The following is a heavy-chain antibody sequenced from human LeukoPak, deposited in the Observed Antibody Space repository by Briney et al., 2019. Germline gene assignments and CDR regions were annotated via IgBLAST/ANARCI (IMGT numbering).Heavy chain of an antibody. Sequence: SVKVSCKASGGTFSNYAISWVRQAPGQGLEWMGGIIPIFGTANYAQKFQGRVTITADKSTSTAYMELSSLRSEDTAVYYCARVLGITFGGVIVPAEGYYYYMDVWGKGTTVTVSS. J-gene: IGHJ6*03. CDR3: ARVLGITFGGVIVPAEGYYYYMDV. V-gene: IGHV1-69*06. D-gene: IGHD3-16*02. CDR2: IIPIFGTA. CDR1: GGTFSNYA.